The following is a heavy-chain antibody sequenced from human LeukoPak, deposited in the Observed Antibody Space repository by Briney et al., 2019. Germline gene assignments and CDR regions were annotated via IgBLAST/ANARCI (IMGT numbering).Heavy chain of an antibody. V-gene: IGHV4-39*07. D-gene: IGHD3-9*01. CDR1: GGSIISSSYY. CDR2: IYYSGTT. CDR3: ARYEISVGWFDP. Sequence: SETLSLTCIVSGGSIISSSYYWGWIRQPPGKGLEWIGSIYYSGTTFYTPSLKSRVTISVDPSKNQFSLKLSSVTAADTAVYFCARYEISVGWFDPWGQGTLVTVSS. J-gene: IGHJ5*02.